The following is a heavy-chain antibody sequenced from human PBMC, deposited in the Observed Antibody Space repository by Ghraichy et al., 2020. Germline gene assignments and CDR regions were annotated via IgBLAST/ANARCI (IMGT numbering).Heavy chain of an antibody. CDR3: VHLARSYNGHVYLPYYFDF. Sequence: SGPTLVKPTQTLTLTCTFSGFSLRTSGAGVGWIRQPPGKAPEWLALIYWNDDKRSSPSLRSRVTITKDTSRNRVVLTMTNMDPVDTATYYCVHLARSYNGHVYLPYYFDFWGLGTLVTVSS. J-gene: IGHJ4*02. CDR1: GFSLRTSGAG. V-gene: IGHV2-5*01. D-gene: IGHD5-12*01. CDR2: IYWNDDK.